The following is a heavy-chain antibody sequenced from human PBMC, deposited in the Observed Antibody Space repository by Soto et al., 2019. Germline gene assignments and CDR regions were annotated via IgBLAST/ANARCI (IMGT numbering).Heavy chain of an antibody. V-gene: IGHV3-23*01. D-gene: IGHD6-19*01. CDR1: GFTFSSYG. Sequence: EVQLLESGGGLVQPGGSLRLSCAASGFTFSSYGLNWVRQAPGKGLEWVSVISDSGTTYYADSVKGRFTISRDNSKNTLYLQMSSLRAEDTAVYYCGGISVGSWVQGTLVTVSS. CDR3: GGISVGS. CDR2: ISDSGTT. J-gene: IGHJ5*02.